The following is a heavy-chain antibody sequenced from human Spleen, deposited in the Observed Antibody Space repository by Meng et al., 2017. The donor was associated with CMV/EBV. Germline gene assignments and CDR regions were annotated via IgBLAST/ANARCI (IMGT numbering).Heavy chain of an antibody. CDR3: ARSIWSSFFDY. J-gene: IGHJ4*02. CDR1: GGYMNYYY. CDR2: VYYTGST. D-gene: IGHD3-3*01. Sequence: GSLRLSCTVSGGYMNYYYWSWIRQPPGKGLEWIGYVYYTGSTDYNPSLKSRVTISIDTSEKQFSLRVRSVTAADTAVYYCARSIWSSFFDYWGQGTLVTVSS. V-gene: IGHV4-59*01.